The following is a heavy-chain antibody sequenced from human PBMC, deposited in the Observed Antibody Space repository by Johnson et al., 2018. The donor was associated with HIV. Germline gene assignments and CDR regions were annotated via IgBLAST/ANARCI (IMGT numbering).Heavy chain of an antibody. D-gene: IGHD5-18*01. CDR3: ARDRYSYGQPMHAFDI. V-gene: IGHV3-23*01. CDR2: ISGSGGST. Sequence: VQLMESGGGLVQPGGSLRLSCADSGFTFSSYAMSWVRQPPGKGLEWVSAISGSGGSTYYADYEKGRFTISRDNSKNTLYLQMNSLRAEDMAVYYCARDRYSYGQPMHAFDILGQGTMVNVSS. J-gene: IGHJ3*02. CDR1: GFTFSSYA.